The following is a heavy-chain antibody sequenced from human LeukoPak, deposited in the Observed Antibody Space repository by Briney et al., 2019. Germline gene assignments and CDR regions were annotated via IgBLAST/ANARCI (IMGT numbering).Heavy chain of an antibody. CDR1: VLTFRSSW. J-gene: IGHJ5*02. CDR2: INPDGRQK. V-gene: IGHV3-7*01. Sequence: PGGSLRLSCAASVLTFRSSWMNLVRQAPGKGLEWVAKINPDGRQKDYVDSVKGRFTISRDNAKNSVFLKMNSLSAEDTAVYYCARYSGSFPGWLDPWGQGTLVTVSS. D-gene: IGHD1-26*01. CDR3: ARYSGSFPGWLDP.